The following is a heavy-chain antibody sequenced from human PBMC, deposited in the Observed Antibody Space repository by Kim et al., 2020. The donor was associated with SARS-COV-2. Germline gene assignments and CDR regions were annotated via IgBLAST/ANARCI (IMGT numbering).Heavy chain of an antibody. CDR2: IYTSGST. J-gene: IGHJ6*02. Sequence: SETLSLTCTVSGGSISSYYWSWIRQPAGKGLEWIGRIYTSGSTNYNPSLKSRVTMSVDTSKNQFSLKLSSVTAADTAVYYCARDGDRYCSSTSCYSPQDYYYGMDVWGQGTTVTVSS. CDR1: GGSISSYY. CDR3: ARDGDRYCSSTSCYSPQDYYYGMDV. D-gene: IGHD2-2*01. V-gene: IGHV4-4*07.